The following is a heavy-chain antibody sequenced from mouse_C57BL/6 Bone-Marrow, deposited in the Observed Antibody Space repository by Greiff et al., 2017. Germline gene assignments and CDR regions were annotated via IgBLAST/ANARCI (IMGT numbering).Heavy chain of an antibody. CDR2: LSSGSSTI. CDR3: AKLGRGVY. CDR1: GFTFSDYG. J-gene: IGHJ2*01. D-gene: IGHD4-1*01. Sequence: EVKVVESGGGLVKPGGSLKLSCAASGFTFSDYGMHWVRQAPEKGLEWVAYLSSGSSTIYYADTVKGRFTISRDNAKNTLFLQMTSLRSEDTAMYYCAKLGRGVYWGQGTTLTVSS. V-gene: IGHV5-17*01.